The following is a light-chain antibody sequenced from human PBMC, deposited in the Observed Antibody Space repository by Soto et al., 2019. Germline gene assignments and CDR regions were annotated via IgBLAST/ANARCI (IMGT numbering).Light chain of an antibody. CDR2: GAF. V-gene: IGKV1-39*01. CDR1: QSISNY. J-gene: IGKJ1*01. Sequence: DIQMTQSPSSLSASVGDRVTITCRASQSISNYLNWYQQKPGKAPRLLIYGAFTLQSGVPSRFRGSGSGTEFTLIISGLQPDDSATYYCQQYTNTNNPWMFGQGTKVHI. CDR3: QQYTNTNNPWM.